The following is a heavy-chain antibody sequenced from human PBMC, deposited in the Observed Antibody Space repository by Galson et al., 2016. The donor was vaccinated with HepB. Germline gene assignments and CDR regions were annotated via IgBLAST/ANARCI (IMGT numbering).Heavy chain of an antibody. Sequence: SLRLSCAASGLTFSSYDMYWVRQATGKGLEWVSTIGTAGDTYYPDSMKGRFTISREDAKNALYLQMNSLRAGDTAVYYCARGGGFGELPPWGMDVWGQGTTVTVSS. CDR1: GLTFSSYD. CDR2: IGTAGDT. CDR3: ARGGGFGELPPWGMDV. V-gene: IGHV3-13*01. J-gene: IGHJ6*02. D-gene: IGHD3-10*01.